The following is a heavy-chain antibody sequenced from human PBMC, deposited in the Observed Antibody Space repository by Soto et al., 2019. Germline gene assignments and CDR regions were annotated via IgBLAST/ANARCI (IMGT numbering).Heavy chain of an antibody. J-gene: IGHJ4*02. V-gene: IGHV4-4*02. Sequence: VQLKESGPGLVRPSGTLSLTCDVSSGSITTSALWTWVRQFPGKGLEWIGEIAHDGHTNYNPSLSGRVTMSVDLSNSQFSLNVASVTAADTAVYFCVGGRDYDYWGQGTLVTVSS. CDR2: IAHDGHT. D-gene: IGHD1-26*01. CDR3: VGGRDYDY. CDR1: SGSITTSAL.